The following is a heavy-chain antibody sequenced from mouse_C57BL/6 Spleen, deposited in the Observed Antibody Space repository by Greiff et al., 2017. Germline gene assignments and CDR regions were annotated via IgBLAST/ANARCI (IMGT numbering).Heavy chain of an antibody. CDR3: ARGGLHSFDY. D-gene: IGHD3-3*01. CDR1: GFTFSSYT. Sequence: EVHLVESGGGLVKPGGSLKLSCAASGFTFSSYTMSWVRQTPEKRLEWVATISGGGGNTYYPDSVKGRFTISRDNAKNTLYLQMSSLRSEDTALYYCARGGLHSFDYWGQGTTLTVSS. J-gene: IGHJ2*01. CDR2: ISGGGGNT. V-gene: IGHV5-9*01.